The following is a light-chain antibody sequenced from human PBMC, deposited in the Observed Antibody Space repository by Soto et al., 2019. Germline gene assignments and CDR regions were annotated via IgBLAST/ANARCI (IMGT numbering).Light chain of an antibody. CDR3: QSYDSSLRAWA. V-gene: IGLV1-40*01. CDR1: SSNIGAGYD. CDR2: ANT. J-gene: IGLJ3*02. Sequence: QSVLTQPSSVSGAPGQRVTISCTGTSSNIGAGYDVHWYQQLPGTAPTVLIFANTNRPSGVPDRFSGSKSATSASLAITGLQAEDEADYYCQSYDSSLRAWAFGGGTKLTVL.